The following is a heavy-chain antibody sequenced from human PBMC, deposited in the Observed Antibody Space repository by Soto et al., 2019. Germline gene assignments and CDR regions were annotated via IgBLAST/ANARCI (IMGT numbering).Heavy chain of an antibody. Sequence: GSLRLSCAASGFTVSSNYMSWVRQAPGKGLEWVSVIYSGGSTYYADSVKGRFTISRDNSKNTLYLQMNSLRAEDTAVYYCARDRRYYDSSGYSSYYFDYWGQGTLVTVSS. CDR2: IYSGGST. J-gene: IGHJ4*02. V-gene: IGHV3-53*01. D-gene: IGHD3-22*01. CDR1: GFTVSSNY. CDR3: ARDRRYYDSSGYSSYYFDY.